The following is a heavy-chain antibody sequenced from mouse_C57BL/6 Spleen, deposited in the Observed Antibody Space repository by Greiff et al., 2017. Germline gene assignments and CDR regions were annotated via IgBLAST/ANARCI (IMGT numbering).Heavy chain of an antibody. CDR3: TREGVYCGNYGFAY. Sequence: QVQLQQPGTELVKPGASVKLSCKASGYTFTSYWMHWVKQRPGQGLEWIGNINPSNGGTNYNEKFKSKATLTVDKSSSTAYMQLSCLTSEVSAVYCCTREGVYCGNYGFAYWGQGTLVTVSA. J-gene: IGHJ3*01. CDR2: INPSNGGT. V-gene: IGHV1-53*01. D-gene: IGHD2-1*01. CDR1: GYTFTSYW.